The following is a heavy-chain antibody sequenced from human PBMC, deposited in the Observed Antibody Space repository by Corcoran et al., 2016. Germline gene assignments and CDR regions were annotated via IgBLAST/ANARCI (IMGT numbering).Heavy chain of an antibody. CDR1: GFTFSSYG. CDR2: IWYDGSNK. CDR3: ARDLIVVVPAAVRGVGMDV. D-gene: IGHD2-2*01. J-gene: IGHJ6*02. V-gene: IGHV3-33*01. Sequence: QVQLVESGGGVVQPGRSLRLSCAASGFTFSSYGMHWVRQAPGKGLEWVAVIWYDGSNKYYADSVKGRFTISRDNSKNTLYLQMNSLRAEDTAVYYGARDLIVVVPAAVRGVGMDVWGPGTTVTVSS.